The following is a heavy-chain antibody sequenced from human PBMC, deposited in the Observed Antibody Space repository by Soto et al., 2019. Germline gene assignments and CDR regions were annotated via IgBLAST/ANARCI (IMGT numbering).Heavy chain of an antibody. D-gene: IGHD6-19*01. J-gene: IGHJ4*02. Sequence: SETLSLTCAVYGGSFSDYYWSWVRQPPGKGLEWIGQINHSGSTNYNPSLKSRVTISVDTSKNQFSLKLSSVTAADTAVYYCARVHKGAAVAGTPNYWGRGTLVTVSS. V-gene: IGHV4-34*01. CDR2: INHSGST. CDR1: GGSFSDYY. CDR3: ARVHKGAAVAGTPNY.